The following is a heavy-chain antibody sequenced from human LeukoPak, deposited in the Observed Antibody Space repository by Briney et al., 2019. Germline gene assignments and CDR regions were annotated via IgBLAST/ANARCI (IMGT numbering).Heavy chain of an antibody. CDR2: IYYSGST. D-gene: IGHD3-10*01. CDR1: GGSISSGGYY. CDR3: ARDFKILDGSGSYKEGWFDP. V-gene: IGHV4-31*03. J-gene: IGHJ5*02. Sequence: SETLSLTCTVSGGSISSGGYYWSWIRQHPGKGLEWIGYIYYSGSTYYNPSLKSRVTISVDTSKNQFSLKLSSVTAADTAVYYCARDFKILDGSGSYKEGWFDPWGQGTLVTVSS.